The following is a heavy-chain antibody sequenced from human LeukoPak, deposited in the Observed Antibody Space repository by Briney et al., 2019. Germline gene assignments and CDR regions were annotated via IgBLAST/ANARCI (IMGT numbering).Heavy chain of an antibody. V-gene: IGHV3-30*04. CDR1: GFTFSSYE. CDR3: ARDGIAAAGTDYYYMDV. Sequence: QPGGSLRLSCAASGFTFSSYEMNWVRQAPGKGLEWVAVISYDGSNKYYADSVKGRFTISRDNSKNTLYLQMNSLRAEDTAVYYCARDGIAAAGTDYYYMDVWGKGTTVTVSS. CDR2: ISYDGSNK. D-gene: IGHD6-13*01. J-gene: IGHJ6*03.